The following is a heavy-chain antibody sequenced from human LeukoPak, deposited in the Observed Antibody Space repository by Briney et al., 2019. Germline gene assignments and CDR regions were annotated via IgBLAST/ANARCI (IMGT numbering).Heavy chain of an antibody. CDR3: ARAPRDRGYCGATSCCEYMDV. V-gene: IGHV4-59*01. Sequence: PSETLSLTCTVSCASFSSYYWRWLRPPPGEGREWIAYIFYNGNHKYNPSPKSRVTISVDTSKTQFSLKVTSVTAADTAVYYCARAPRDRGYCGATSCCEYMDVWGRGTTVTISS. D-gene: IGHD2-2*01. J-gene: IGHJ6*03. CDR1: CASFSSYY. CDR2: IFYNGNH.